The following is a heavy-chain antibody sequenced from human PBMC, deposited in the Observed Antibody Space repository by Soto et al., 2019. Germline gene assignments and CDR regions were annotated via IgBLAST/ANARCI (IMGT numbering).Heavy chain of an antibody. CDR2: IYYSGRT. Sequence: QVQLQESGPGLVKPSETLSLTCSISGGSISDYQWNWIRQPPGKGLEWIGYIYYSGRTNYSPSLKSRLTSLLDTSTRQFFLRLRSVTAADTAVYYCARMMGLGGIWPYLGSLGQGALVTVS. J-gene: IGHJ4*02. D-gene: IGHD3-16*01. CDR3: ARMMGLGGIWPYLGS. CDR1: GGSISDYQ. V-gene: IGHV4-59*01.